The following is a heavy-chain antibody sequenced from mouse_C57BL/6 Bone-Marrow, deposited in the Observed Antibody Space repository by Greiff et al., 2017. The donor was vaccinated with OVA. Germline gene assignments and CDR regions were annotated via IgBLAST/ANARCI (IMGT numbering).Heavy chain of an antibody. J-gene: IGHJ2*01. Sequence: EVKVEESGGGLVKPGGSLKLSCAASGFTFSSYTMSWVRQTPEKRLEWVATISGGGGNTYYPDSVKGRFTISRDNAKNTLYLQMSSLRSEDTALYYCARPHYYGSSVDYWGQGTTLTVSS. D-gene: IGHD1-1*01. V-gene: IGHV5-9*01. CDR2: ISGGGGNT. CDR3: ARPHYYGSSVDY. CDR1: GFTFSSYT.